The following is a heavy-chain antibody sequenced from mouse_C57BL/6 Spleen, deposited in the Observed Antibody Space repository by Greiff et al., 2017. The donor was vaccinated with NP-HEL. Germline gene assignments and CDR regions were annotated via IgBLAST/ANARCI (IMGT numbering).Heavy chain of an antibody. J-gene: IGHJ3*01. V-gene: IGHV1-15*01. Sequence: QVQLQQSGAELVRPGASVTLSCKASGYTFTDYEMHWVKQTPVHGLEWIGAIDPETGGTAYNQKFKGKAILTADKSSSTAYMELRSLTSEGSAVYSCTRSGSGAWFAYWGQGTLVTVSA. CDR3: TRSGSGAWFAY. CDR1: GYTFTDYE. CDR2: IDPETGGT. D-gene: IGHD3-2*02.